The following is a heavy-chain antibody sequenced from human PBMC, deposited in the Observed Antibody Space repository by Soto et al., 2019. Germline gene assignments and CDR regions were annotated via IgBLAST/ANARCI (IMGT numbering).Heavy chain of an antibody. J-gene: IGHJ4*02. V-gene: IGHV1-24*01. Sequence: ASVKVSCKVSGDSLSELAIVWVRQPPGKGLEWMGGYDPEDEETVYAQKFQGRVTMTRNTSTSTVYMELSSLRSEDTAVYYCARDYGGSPFDYWGQGTLVTVSS. CDR1: GDSLSELA. CDR3: ARDYGGSPFDY. CDR2: YDPEDEET. D-gene: IGHD2-15*01.